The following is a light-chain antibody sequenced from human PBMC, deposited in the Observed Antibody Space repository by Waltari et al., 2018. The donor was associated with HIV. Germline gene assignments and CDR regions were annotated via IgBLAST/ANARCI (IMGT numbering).Light chain of an antibody. Sequence: SAPTQPHSVSGSPGQSLPISCTGTSSYVDTFVSWYQHHPGKAPKVLIYYVSNPPSGVPDRFSGSKSGNTAFLTISGLQAEDEADYHCCSHAGNLIFAFGTGTKVTVL. CDR2: YVS. CDR3: CSHAGNLIFA. J-gene: IGLJ1*01. V-gene: IGLV2-11*01. CDR1: SSYVDTF.